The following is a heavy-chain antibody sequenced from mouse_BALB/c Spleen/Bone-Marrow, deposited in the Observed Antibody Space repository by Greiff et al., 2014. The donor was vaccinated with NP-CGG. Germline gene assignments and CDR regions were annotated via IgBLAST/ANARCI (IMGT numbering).Heavy chain of an antibody. CDR2: IDPAIINT. CDR1: GFNIKDTY. V-gene: IGHV14-3*02. D-gene: IGHD1-1*01. CDR3: ARYRYYGSSYAMDY. Sequence: EVKLVESGAELVKPGASVKLSCTASGFNIKDTYMFWVKQRPDQGLEWIGRIDPAIINTKYDPKFQGKATIAADTSSNTAYLQLSSLTSEDTAVYYCARYRYYGSSYAMDYWGQRTSVTVSS. J-gene: IGHJ4*01.